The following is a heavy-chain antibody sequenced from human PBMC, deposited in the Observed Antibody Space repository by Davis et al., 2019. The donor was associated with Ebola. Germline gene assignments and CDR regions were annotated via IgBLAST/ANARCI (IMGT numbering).Heavy chain of an antibody. Sequence: GESLKISCAASGFTFSSYWMHWVRQVPGKGLVWLSRINSDGSRTDYVDSVKGRFTVSRDNAKNTLYLQMNSLGADDTAVYYCSRDAREMATNYWGQGTLVTVSS. CDR3: SRDAREMATNY. CDR1: GFTFSSYW. D-gene: IGHD5-24*01. V-gene: IGHV3-74*01. CDR2: INSDGSRT. J-gene: IGHJ4*02.